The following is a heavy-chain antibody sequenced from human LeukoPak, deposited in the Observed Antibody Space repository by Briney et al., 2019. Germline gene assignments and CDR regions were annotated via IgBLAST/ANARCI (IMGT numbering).Heavy chain of an antibody. V-gene: IGHV3-48*01. J-gene: IGHJ3*02. Sequence: WGSLRLSCEASGFTFSSYSMNWVRQAPGKGLEWVSYISFSSATIHYADSVKGRFTVSRDNAKNSLYLQMNSLRAEDTALYFCARDTHYYGSGSPAFDIWGQGTMVTVSS. D-gene: IGHD3-10*01. CDR2: ISFSSATI. CDR1: GFTFSSYS. CDR3: ARDTHYYGSGSPAFDI.